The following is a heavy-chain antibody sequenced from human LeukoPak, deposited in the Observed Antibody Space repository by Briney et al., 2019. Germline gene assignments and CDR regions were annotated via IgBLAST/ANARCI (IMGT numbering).Heavy chain of an antibody. CDR1: GFTFNSYC. J-gene: IGHJ4*02. V-gene: IGHV3-7*01. Sequence: GGSLRLSCAASGFTFNSYCMSWVRQARGKGLEWVANIKQGGSEKYYVDSVKGRFTISRDNAKNSLYLQMNSLRAEDTAVYYCAKDGGTHFDHWGQGTLVTVPS. CDR2: IKQGGSEK. CDR3: AKDGGTHFDH. D-gene: IGHD1-26*01.